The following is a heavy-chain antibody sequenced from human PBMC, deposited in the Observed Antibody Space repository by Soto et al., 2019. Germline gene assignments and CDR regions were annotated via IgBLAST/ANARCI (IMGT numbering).Heavy chain of an antibody. CDR3: ARALGPTLFDY. J-gene: IGHJ4*02. V-gene: IGHV3-13*04. CDR2: IGTAGDT. Sequence: PWGSLLLGCSPSAFPSSSYDMPWLRQGPGKGLELVSAIGTAGDTNYAGSVKRRFTISRENAKNSLYLQMNSLRAGDTAIYFCARALGPTLFDYWGQGTLVTVS. CDR1: AFPSSSYD.